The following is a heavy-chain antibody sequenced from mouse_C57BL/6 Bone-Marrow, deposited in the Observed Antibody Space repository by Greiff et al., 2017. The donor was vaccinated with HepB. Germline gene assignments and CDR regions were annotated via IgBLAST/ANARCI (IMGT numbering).Heavy chain of an antibody. CDR3: ARGGNSWFAY. J-gene: IGHJ3*01. D-gene: IGHD2-1*01. CDR2: INPNNGGT. CDR1: GYTFTDYY. Sequence: EVQLQQSGPELVKPGASVKISCKASGYTFTDYYMNWVKQSHGKSLEWIGDINPNNGGTSYNQKFKGKATLTVDKSSSTASMEHRSLTSEDSAVYAGARGGNSWFAYWGQGTLVTVSA. V-gene: IGHV1-26*01.